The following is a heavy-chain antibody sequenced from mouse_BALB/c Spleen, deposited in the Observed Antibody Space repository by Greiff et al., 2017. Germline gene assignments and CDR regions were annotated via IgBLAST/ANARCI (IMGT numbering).Heavy chain of an antibody. CDR2: IYPGDGDT. CDR3: ARREIMGYFDY. D-gene: IGHD1-1*02. V-gene: IGHV1-80*01. CDR1: GYAFSSYW. Sequence: VQLQQSGAELVRPGSSVKISCKASGYAFSSYWMNWVKQRPGQGLEWIGQIYPGDGDTNYNGKFKGKATLTADKSSSTAYMQLSSLTSEDSAVFICARREIMGYFDYWGQGTTLTVSS. J-gene: IGHJ2*01.